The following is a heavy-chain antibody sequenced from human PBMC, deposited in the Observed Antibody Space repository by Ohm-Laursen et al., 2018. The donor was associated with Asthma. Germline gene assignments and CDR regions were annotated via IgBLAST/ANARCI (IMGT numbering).Heavy chain of an antibody. Sequence: SLRLSCTASGFTLSSYGMHWVRQAPGKGLEWVAVISYDGSNKYYADSVKGRFTISRDNSKNTLSLQMNSLRVEDTAVYYCARNYYDHWSGSYTPVAYWGQGTLVTVSS. D-gene: IGHD3-3*01. CDR1: GFTLSSYG. CDR3: ARNYYDHWSGSYTPVAY. CDR2: ISYDGSNK. V-gene: IGHV3-30*03. J-gene: IGHJ4*02.